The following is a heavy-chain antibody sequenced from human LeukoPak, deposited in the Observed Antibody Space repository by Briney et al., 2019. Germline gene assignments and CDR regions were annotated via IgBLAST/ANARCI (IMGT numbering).Heavy chain of an antibody. D-gene: IGHD3-16*02. CDR3: AKEGGYDYVWGSYRYTNYYFDY. J-gene: IGHJ4*02. Sequence: GRFLRLSCAASGFTFSSYGMHWVRQAPGKGLEWVAVISYDGSNKYYADSVKGRFTISRDNSKNTLYLQMNSLRAEDTAVYYCAKEGGYDYVWGSYRYTNYYFDYWGQGTLVTVSS. CDR1: GFTFSSYG. V-gene: IGHV3-30*18. CDR2: ISYDGSNK.